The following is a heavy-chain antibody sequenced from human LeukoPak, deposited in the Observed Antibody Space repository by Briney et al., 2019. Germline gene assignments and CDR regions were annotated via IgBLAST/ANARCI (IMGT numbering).Heavy chain of an antibody. CDR2: IYYSGTT. J-gene: IGHJ5*02. CDR1: GGSISSNNYY. Sequence: SETLSLTCTVSGGSISSNNYYWGWIRQPPVKGLEWIGSIYYSGTTSYNPSLKSRVTISIDTSKNQFSLKVSSVTVADTAVYYCAREGLDYGGTMNWFDPWGQGTLVTVSS. V-gene: IGHV4-39*07. D-gene: IGHD4-23*01. CDR3: AREGLDYGGTMNWFDP.